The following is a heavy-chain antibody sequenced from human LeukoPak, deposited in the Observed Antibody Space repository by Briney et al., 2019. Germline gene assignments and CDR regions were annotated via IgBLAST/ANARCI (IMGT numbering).Heavy chain of an antibody. Sequence: ASVKVSCKASGYTFTSYGISWVRQAPGQGLEWMGWISAYNGNTNYAQKLQGRVTMTTDTSTSTAYMELSSLRSEDTAVYYCARVAQSSGWYSGWGQGTLVTVSS. CDR1: GYTFTSYG. CDR2: ISAYNGNT. CDR3: ARVAQSSGWYSG. D-gene: IGHD6-19*01. V-gene: IGHV1-18*01. J-gene: IGHJ4*02.